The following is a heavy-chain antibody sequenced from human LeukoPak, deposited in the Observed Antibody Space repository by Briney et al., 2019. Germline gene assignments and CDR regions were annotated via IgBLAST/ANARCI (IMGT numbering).Heavy chain of an antibody. Sequence: GGSLRLSCAASGFTVSSNYMSWVRQAPGKGLEWVSVIYSGGSTYYADSVKGRFTISRDNSKNTLYLQMNSLRAEDTAVYYCARELRGSSGSHPYYYYYGVDVWGQGTTVTVSS. V-gene: IGHV3-53*01. J-gene: IGHJ6*02. CDR3: ARELRGSSGSHPYYYYYGVDV. D-gene: IGHD6-19*01. CDR2: IYSGGST. CDR1: GFTVSSNY.